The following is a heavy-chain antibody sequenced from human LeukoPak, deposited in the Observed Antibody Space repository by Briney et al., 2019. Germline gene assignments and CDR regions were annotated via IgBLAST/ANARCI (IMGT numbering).Heavy chain of an antibody. CDR2: IKQDGSER. V-gene: IGHV3-7*03. D-gene: IGHD3-3*02. CDR1: GFTFTDAW. J-gene: IGHJ6*02. Sequence: GGSLRLSCAASGFTFTDAWMNWVRQAPGKGLEWVANIKQDGSERYYVDSVKGRFTISRDNAKNSLYLQMNSLRAEDTAVYYCARENIFGVVIDYYGMDVWGQGTTVTVSS. CDR3: ARENIFGVVIDYYGMDV.